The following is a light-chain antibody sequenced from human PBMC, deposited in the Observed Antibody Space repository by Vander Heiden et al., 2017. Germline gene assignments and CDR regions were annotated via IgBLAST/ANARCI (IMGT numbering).Light chain of an antibody. CDR1: QPISRY. Sequence: DIQMTQSPSSLSASVGDTVTITCRASQPISRYLSWFQQRPGKAPKLLIFAASTLQSGAPSRVSGDGSETDFSLTISSLQPEDFATYFCLQTDSTPFTFGHGTIVDIK. V-gene: IGKV1-39*01. J-gene: IGKJ3*01. CDR2: AAS. CDR3: LQTDSTPFT.